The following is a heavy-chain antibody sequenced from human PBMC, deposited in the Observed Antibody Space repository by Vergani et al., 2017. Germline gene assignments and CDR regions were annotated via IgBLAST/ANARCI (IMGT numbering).Heavy chain of an antibody. CDR1: GASFSDYY. Sequence: QVQLQEWGAGLLKTSETLSLTCGVSGASFSDYYWSWIRQAPGMGLEWIGEVNHGGSTNYNPSLKRRVSISVDTSKNKFSLQLTSVTAADSALYCCASIARDPTRSNPPPDYWGQGILVTVSS. D-gene: IGHD6-13*01. V-gene: IGHV4-34*01. CDR3: ASIARDPTRSNPPPDY. J-gene: IGHJ4*02. CDR2: VNHGGST.